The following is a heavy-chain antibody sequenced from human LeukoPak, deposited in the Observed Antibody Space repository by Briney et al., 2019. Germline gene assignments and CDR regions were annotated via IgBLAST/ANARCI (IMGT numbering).Heavy chain of an antibody. CDR1: GGSISSYY. Sequence: PSETLSLTCTVSGGSISSYYWSWIRQPPGKGLEWIGYIYYSGSTNYNPSLKSRVTISVDTSKNQFSLKLSSVTAADTAVYYCARRSHDISWAPFDYWGQGTLVTVSS. D-gene: IGHD3-9*01. V-gene: IGHV4-59*08. J-gene: IGHJ4*02. CDR2: IYYSGST. CDR3: ARRSHDISWAPFDY.